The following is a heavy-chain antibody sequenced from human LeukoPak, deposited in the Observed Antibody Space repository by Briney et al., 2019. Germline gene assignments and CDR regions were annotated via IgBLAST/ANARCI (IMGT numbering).Heavy chain of an antibody. Sequence: PSETLSLTCTVSGGSIRSYYWTWIRQPPGKGREWIGYMYYTGSTKYNPSLKSRVSISVDTSKNQFSLTLTSVTAADTAVYYCAAVVVSGTPYFDYWGQGTLVTVSS. CDR1: GGSIRSYY. D-gene: IGHD2-21*02. CDR2: MYYTGST. J-gene: IGHJ4*02. V-gene: IGHV4-59*03. CDR3: AAVVVSGTPYFDY.